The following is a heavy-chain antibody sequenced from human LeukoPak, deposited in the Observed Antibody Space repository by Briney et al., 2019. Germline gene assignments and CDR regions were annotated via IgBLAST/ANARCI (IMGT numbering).Heavy chain of an antibody. Sequence: PSETLSLTCTVSGGSISSYYWSWIRQPPGKGLEWIGYIYYSGSTNYNPSLKSRVTISVDTSKNQFSLKLGSVTAADTAVYYCARAGYYDSSGYKFDPWGQGTLVTVSS. D-gene: IGHD3-22*01. V-gene: IGHV4-59*08. CDR3: ARAGYYDSSGYKFDP. J-gene: IGHJ5*02. CDR2: IYYSGST. CDR1: GGSISSYY.